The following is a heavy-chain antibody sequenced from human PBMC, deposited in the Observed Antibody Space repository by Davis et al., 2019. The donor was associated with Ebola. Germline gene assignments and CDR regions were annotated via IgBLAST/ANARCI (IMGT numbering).Heavy chain of an antibody. D-gene: IGHD6-19*01. Sequence: AASVKVSCKASGYTFTSYYMHWVRQAPGQGLEWMGIINPSGGSTSYAQKFQGRVTMTRDTSTSTVYMELSSLRSEDTAVYYCASSVAGTGGAFDIWGQGTMVTVSS. CDR3: ASSVAGTGGAFDI. J-gene: IGHJ3*02. V-gene: IGHV1-46*01. CDR2: INPSGGST. CDR1: GYTFTSYY.